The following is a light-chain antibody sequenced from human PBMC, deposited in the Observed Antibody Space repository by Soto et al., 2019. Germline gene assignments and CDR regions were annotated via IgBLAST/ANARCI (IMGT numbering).Light chain of an antibody. CDR1: SSNIGAGYD. V-gene: IGLV1-51*01. CDR3: GSWDSSLSAYV. Sequence: QSALTQPPSVSGAPGQRVTISCTGSSSNIGAGYDVSWYQQLPGTAPKLLIYDDNKRPSGIPDRFSGSKSGTSATLGITGFQTGDEADYYCGSWDSSLSAYVFGTGTKVTVL. J-gene: IGLJ1*01. CDR2: DDN.